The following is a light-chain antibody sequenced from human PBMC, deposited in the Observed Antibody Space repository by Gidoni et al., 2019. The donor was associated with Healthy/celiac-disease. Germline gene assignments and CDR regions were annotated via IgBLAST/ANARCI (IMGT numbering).Light chain of an antibody. J-gene: IGKJ1*01. CDR2: KAS. Sequence: DIQMNQSPSTLYASVGDRVPITCRARQSISSWLAWYQQKPGNAPKLLLAKASSLERGVPSRFSGSGSGTEFTLTISSLQPDDFATYYCQQYNSYSPWTFGQGTKVEIK. CDR3: QQYNSYSPWT. V-gene: IGKV1-5*03. CDR1: QSISSW.